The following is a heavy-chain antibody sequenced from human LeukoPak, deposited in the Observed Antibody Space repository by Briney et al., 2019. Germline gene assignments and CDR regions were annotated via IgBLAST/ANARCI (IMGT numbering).Heavy chain of an antibody. D-gene: IGHD3-9*01. J-gene: IGHJ4*02. Sequence: SETLSLTCTVSGGSMNYYYWSWIRQPPGKGLEWIGYIFYSGSTKYNPSLKSRVTISVDTSKNQFSLKLSSVTAADTAVYYCAREGVYYDILAAYYRPYYFDFWGQGTLVTVYS. CDR3: AREGVYYDILAAYYRPYYFDF. CDR1: GGSMNYYY. CDR2: IFYSGST. V-gene: IGHV4-59*12.